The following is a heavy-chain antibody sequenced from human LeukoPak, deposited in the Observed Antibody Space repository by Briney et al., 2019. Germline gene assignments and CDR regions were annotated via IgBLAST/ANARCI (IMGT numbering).Heavy chain of an antibody. D-gene: IGHD2-8*02. V-gene: IGHV4-34*01. J-gene: IGHJ5*02. CDR2: INHSGST. Sequence: SETLSLTCAVYSGSFSGYYWSWIRQPPGKGLEWIGEINHSGSTNYNPSLKSRVTISVDTSKNQFSLKLSSVTAADTAVYYCARGRRNYGHIVLVVYAQYNWFDPWGQGTLVTVSS. CDR1: SGSFSGYY. CDR3: ARGRRNYGHIVLVVYAQYNWFDP.